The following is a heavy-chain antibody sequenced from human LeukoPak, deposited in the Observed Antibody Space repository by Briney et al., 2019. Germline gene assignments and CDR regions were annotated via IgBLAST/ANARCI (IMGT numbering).Heavy chain of an antibody. J-gene: IGHJ4*02. CDR1: GYSISSSNW. CDR3: ARSASPYSSEYYFDY. CDR2: IYYSGST. D-gene: IGHD6-19*01. V-gene: IGHV4-28*01. Sequence: SDTLSLTCAVSGYSISSSNWWGWIRQPPGKGLEWIGYIYYSGSTYYNPSLKSRVTMSVDTSKNRFSLKLSSVTAVDTAVYYCARSASPYSSEYYFDYWGQGTLVTVSS.